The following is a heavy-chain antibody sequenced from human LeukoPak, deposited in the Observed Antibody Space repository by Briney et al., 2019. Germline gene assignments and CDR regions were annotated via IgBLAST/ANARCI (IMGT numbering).Heavy chain of an antibody. CDR1: GFSFGSYA. CDR2: SGTVGDT. Sequence: GGSLRLSCAASGFSFGSYAMNWVRQAPGKGLEWVSASGTVGDTYYADSVRGRFTISRDNSKGALYLQMTSLRAEDTAVYYCAMKTPDTHPFDYWGQGTLVTVSP. CDR3: AMKTPDTHPFDY. D-gene: IGHD2-2*02. J-gene: IGHJ4*02. V-gene: IGHV3-23*01.